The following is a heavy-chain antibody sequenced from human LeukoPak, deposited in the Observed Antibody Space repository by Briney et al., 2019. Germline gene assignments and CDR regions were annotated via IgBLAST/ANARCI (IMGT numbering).Heavy chain of an antibody. CDR2: IYTGGDT. J-gene: IGHJ4*02. Sequence: GGSLRLSCAASGFTVNTNYMSWVRQAPGRGLEWVAAIYTGGDTYHSDSVKGRFTISRDDSKNTLHLQMNSLRPEDTAVYYCAKDRHYDSSGYYGRPTGGPVGYWGQGTLVTISS. V-gene: IGHV3-66*01. D-gene: IGHD3-22*01. CDR3: AKDRHYDSSGYYGRPTGGPVGY. CDR1: GFTVNTNY.